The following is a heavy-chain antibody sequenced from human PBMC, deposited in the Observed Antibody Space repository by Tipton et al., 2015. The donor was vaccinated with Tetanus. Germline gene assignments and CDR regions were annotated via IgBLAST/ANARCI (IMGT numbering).Heavy chain of an antibody. CDR1: GGSLNTFY. V-gene: IGHV4-4*07. Sequence: TLSLTCTVSGGSLNTFYWNWIRQPAGKGLEWIGRVYSSGSTNYNPPLKSRVTMSIDASKNQFSRELTSVTAADTAVYYCARDFRERSGTYYSYYYTMDVWGQGTTVTVSS. J-gene: IGHJ6*02. D-gene: IGHD1-26*01. CDR3: ARDFRERSGTYYSYYYTMDV. CDR2: VYSSGST.